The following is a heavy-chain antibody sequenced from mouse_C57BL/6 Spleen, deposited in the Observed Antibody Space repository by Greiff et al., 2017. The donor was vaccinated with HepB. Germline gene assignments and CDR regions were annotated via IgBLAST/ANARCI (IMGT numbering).Heavy chain of an antibody. Sequence: VQLQQSGAELVKPGASVKLSCTASGFNIKDYYMHWVKQRTEQGLEWIGRIDPEDGETKYAPKFQGKATITADTSSNTADLQLSSLTSEDTAVYYCARGDYDRRYYFDYWGQGTTLTVSS. CDR2: IDPEDGET. D-gene: IGHD2-4*01. J-gene: IGHJ2*01. V-gene: IGHV14-2*01. CDR3: ARGDYDRRYYFDY. CDR1: GFNIKDYY.